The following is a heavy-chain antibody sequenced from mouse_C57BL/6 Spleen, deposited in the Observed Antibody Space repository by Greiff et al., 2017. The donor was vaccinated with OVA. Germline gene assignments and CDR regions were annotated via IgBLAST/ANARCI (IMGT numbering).Heavy chain of an antibody. Sequence: EVQLQQSGAELVRPGASVKLSCTASGFNIKDDYMHWVKQRPEQGLEWIGWIDPGNGDTEYASKFQGKATITADTSSNTAYLQLSSLTSEDTAVYYCTTDYGNYGFAYWGQGTLVTVSA. J-gene: IGHJ3*01. CDR1: GFNIKDDY. D-gene: IGHD2-1*01. CDR3: TTDYGNYGFAY. V-gene: IGHV14-4*01. CDR2: IDPGNGDT.